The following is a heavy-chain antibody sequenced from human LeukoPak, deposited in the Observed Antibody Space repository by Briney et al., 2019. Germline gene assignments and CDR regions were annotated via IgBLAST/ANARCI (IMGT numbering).Heavy chain of an antibody. CDR1: GFTFSSYG. J-gene: IGHJ4*02. V-gene: IGHV3-30*18. Sequence: GGSLRLSCAAPGFTFSSYGMHWVRQAPGKGLEWVAVISYDGSNKYYADSVKGRFTISRDNSKNTLYLQMNSLRAEDTAVYYCAKDQGVATAQADYFDYWGQGTLVTVSS. D-gene: IGHD5-12*01. CDR3: AKDQGVATAQADYFDY. CDR2: ISYDGSNK.